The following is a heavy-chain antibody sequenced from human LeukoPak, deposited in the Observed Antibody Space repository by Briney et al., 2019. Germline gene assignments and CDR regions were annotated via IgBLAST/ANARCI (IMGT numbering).Heavy chain of an antibody. V-gene: IGHV4-61*02. CDR1: GGSISSGSYY. Sequence: PSQTLSLTCTVSGGSISSGSYYWSWIRQPAGKGLEWIGRIYTSGSTNYNPSLKSRVTISVDTSKNQFSLKLSSVTAADTAVYYCARDKGFVVPDYYYYYYMDVWGKGTTVTVSS. CDR2: IYTSGST. CDR3: ARDKGFVVPDYYYYYYMDV. J-gene: IGHJ6*03. D-gene: IGHD2-2*01.